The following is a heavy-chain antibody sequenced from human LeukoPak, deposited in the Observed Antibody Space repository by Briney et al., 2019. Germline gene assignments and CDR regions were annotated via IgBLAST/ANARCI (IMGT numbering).Heavy chain of an antibody. J-gene: IGHJ4*02. V-gene: IGHV4-59*01. D-gene: IGHD5-18*01. CDR1: GGSFSGYY. CDR3: ARYNSYGLDFDY. Sequence: SETLSLTCAVYGGSFSGYYWSWIRQPPGKGLEWIGYIYYSGSTNYNPSLKSRVTISVDTSKNQFSLKLSSVTAADTAVYYCARYNSYGLDFDYWGQGTLVTVSS. CDR2: IYYSGST.